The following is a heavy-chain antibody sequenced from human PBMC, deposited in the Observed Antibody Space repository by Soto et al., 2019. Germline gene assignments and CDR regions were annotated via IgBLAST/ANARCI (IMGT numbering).Heavy chain of an antibody. Sequence: QVQLVQSGAEVKKPGSSVKVSCKASGGVFRNYAINWVRQAPGQGLEWMGGIIPVFGTADYAQKFQGRVTITADESTTTAYMELTSLKTEDTAVYYCARDRWGSYSFDSWGQGTLVTVAS. D-gene: IGHD1-26*01. CDR2: IIPVFGTA. CDR1: GGVFRNYA. CDR3: ARDRWGSYSFDS. J-gene: IGHJ5*01. V-gene: IGHV1-69*01.